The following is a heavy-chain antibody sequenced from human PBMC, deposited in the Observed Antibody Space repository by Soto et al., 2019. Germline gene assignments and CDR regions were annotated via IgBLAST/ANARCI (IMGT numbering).Heavy chain of an antibody. Sequence: VQLVESGGGVVQPGRSLRLSCAASGFTFSDYAMHWVRQAPGKGLEWVAVVSHDGRNTHYADSVKGRFTISRDSSKNTVSLEITSLRAEDTAVYSCAKGGGQWLVTSDFNYWGQGALVTVSS. J-gene: IGHJ4*02. D-gene: IGHD6-19*01. CDR1: GFTFSDYA. V-gene: IGHV3-30*18. CDR3: AKGGGQWLVTSDFNY. CDR2: VSHDGRNT.